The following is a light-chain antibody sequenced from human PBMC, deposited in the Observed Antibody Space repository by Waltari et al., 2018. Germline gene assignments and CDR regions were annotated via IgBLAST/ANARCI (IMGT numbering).Light chain of an antibody. CDR3: CSYAGSIFV. CDR2: EAN. Sequence: QSALTQPASVSGSPGQSITISCTATSNDVGSYNLVSWDQQHPGKAPKLIIYEANKPPSGISNRLSGSKSGNTASLTISGLEAEDEAEYYCCSYAGSIFVFGTGTKVTVL. J-gene: IGLJ1*01. CDR1: SNDVGSYNL. V-gene: IGLV2-23*01.